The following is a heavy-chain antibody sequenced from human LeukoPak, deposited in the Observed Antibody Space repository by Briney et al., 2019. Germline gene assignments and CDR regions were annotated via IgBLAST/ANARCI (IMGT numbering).Heavy chain of an antibody. CDR3: AKDLKLQLWSGDNFDY. CDR1: GFTFSSYW. D-gene: IGHD5-18*01. Sequence: PGGSLRLSCAAPGFTFSSYWMSWVRQAPGKGLEWVSNIKQGVREKYYVDSVKGRFTISRDTAKNSLYLQMNSLRAQDTARYYSAKDLKLQLWSGDNFDYWGQGTLVTVSS. J-gene: IGHJ4*02. CDR2: IKQGVREK. V-gene: IGHV3-7*01.